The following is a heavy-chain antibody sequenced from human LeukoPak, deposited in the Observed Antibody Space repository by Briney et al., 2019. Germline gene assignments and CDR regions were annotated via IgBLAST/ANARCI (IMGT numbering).Heavy chain of an antibody. CDR1: GGSVSSGSYY. CDR3: ARDWNAFDI. D-gene: IGHD3-3*01. V-gene: IGHV4-61*01. J-gene: IGHJ3*02. Sequence: SETLSLTCTVSGGSVSSGSYYWSWIRQPPGKGLEWIGCIYYSGSTNYNPSLKSRVTISVDTSKNQFSLKLSSVTAADTAVYYCARDWNAFDIWGQGTMVTVSS. CDR2: IYYSGST.